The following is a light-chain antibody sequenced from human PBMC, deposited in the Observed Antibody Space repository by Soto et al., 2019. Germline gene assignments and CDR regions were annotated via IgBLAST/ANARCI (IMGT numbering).Light chain of an antibody. V-gene: IGKV3-15*01. CDR1: ESVSSN. J-gene: IGKJ4*01. CDR2: GAS. CDR3: QKYNKWPLT. Sequence: EIVMTQSPATLSVSQGERATLSCRASESVSSNLAWYQQKPGQAPRLLIYGASTRAHGITVRFSGSGSGTEFTLTISSLQSEDFSVYYWQKYNKWPLTFGGGTKVEIK.